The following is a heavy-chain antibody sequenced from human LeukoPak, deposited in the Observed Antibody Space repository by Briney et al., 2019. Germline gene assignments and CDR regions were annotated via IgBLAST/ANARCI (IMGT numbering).Heavy chain of an antibody. CDR1: GFTFSTYW. Sequence: GSLRLSCAASGFTFSTYWMHWVRQAPGKGLVWVSRINRDGSSTSYADSVKGRFTISRDNAKNTLYLQMNSLRAEDTAVYYCAREESPMWSFDYWGPGTQVTVSS. D-gene: IGHD2-21*01. J-gene: IGHJ4*02. CDR3: AREESPMWSFDY. CDR2: INRDGSST. V-gene: IGHV3-74*01.